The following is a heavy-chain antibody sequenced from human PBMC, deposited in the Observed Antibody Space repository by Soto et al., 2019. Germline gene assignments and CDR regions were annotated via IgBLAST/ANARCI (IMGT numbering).Heavy chain of an antibody. V-gene: IGHV4-39*01. D-gene: IGHD1-26*01. CDR1: GGSISSSSYY. Sequence: SETLSLTCTVSGGSISSSSYYWGWIRQPPGKGLEWIGSIYYSGSTYYNPSLKSRVTISVDTSKNQFSLKLRSVTAADTAVYYCASHGRERLPYDYWGQGTLVTVSS. CDR3: ASHGRERLPYDY. CDR2: IYYSGST. J-gene: IGHJ4*02.